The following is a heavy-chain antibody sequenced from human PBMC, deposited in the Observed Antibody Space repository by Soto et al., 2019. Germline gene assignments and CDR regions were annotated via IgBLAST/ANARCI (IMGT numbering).Heavy chain of an antibody. CDR2: IYYSGST. V-gene: IGHV4-39*01. CDR1: GGSISSSSYY. Sequence: SETLSLTCTVSGGSISSSSYYWGWIRQPPGKGLEWIGSIYYSGSTYYNPSLKSRVTISVDTSKNQFSLKLSSVTAADTAVYYCARRSIAVAGRARHHYYGNDVWGQGTTVTVSS. J-gene: IGHJ6*01. D-gene: IGHD6-19*01. CDR3: ARRSIAVAGRARHHYYGNDV.